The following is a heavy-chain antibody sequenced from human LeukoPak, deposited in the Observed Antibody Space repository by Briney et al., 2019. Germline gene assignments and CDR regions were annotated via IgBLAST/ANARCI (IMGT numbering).Heavy chain of an antibody. CDR1: GITFSSYG. D-gene: IGHD3-3*01. V-gene: IGHV3-30*03. J-gene: IGHJ6*03. CDR3: ARGFGVAYYYYSMDV. CDR2: ISYDGSNK. Sequence: QTGGSLRLSCAASGITFSSYGMHWVRQAPGKGLEWVAVISYDGSNKYYADSVKGRFTISRDNAKNSLYLQMNSLRAEDTAVYYCARGFGVAYYYYSMDVWGKGTTVTISS.